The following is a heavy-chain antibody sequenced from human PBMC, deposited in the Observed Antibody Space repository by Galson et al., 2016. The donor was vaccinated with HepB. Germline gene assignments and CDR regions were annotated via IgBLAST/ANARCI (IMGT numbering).Heavy chain of an antibody. CDR2: INPGDSDT. CDR1: GYIFINYW. D-gene: IGHD6-13*01. J-gene: IGHJ4*02. CDR3: ARGEQQLNYDY. V-gene: IGHV5-51*01. Sequence: QSGAEVKKPGESLKISCQGSGYIFINYWIGWVRQMPGKGLEWMGIINPGDSDTRYSPSFQGQVTISADKSISTAYLQWSSLKASDTAMYYCARGEQQLNYDYWGQGTLVTVSS.